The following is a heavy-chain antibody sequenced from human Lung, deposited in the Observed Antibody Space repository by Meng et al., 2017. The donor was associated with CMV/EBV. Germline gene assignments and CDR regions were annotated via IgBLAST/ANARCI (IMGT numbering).Heavy chain of an antibody. CDR1: GGTFSSYT. J-gene: IGHJ4*02. CDR3: ASSIFGVVIISPLGY. CDR2: IIPILGIA. D-gene: IGHD3-3*01. V-gene: IGHV1-69*02. Sequence: VQVVQSGAEVKKPGSSVKVSCKGSGGTFSSYTISWVRQAPGQGLEWMGRIIPILGIANYAQKFQGRVTITADKSTSTAYMELSSLRSEDTAVYYCASSIFGVVIISPLGYWGQGTLVTVSS.